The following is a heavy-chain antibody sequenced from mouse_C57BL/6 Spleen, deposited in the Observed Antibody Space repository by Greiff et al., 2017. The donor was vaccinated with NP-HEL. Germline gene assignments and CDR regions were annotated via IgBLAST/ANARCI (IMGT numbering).Heavy chain of an antibody. Sequence: QVHVKQSGAELARPGASVKMSCKASGYTFTSYTMHWVKQRPGQGLEWIGYINPSSGYTKYNQKFKDKATLTADKSSSTAYMQLSSLTSEDSAVYYCAPITTVVAYYFDYWGQGTTLTVSS. D-gene: IGHD1-1*01. CDR3: APITTVVAYYFDY. CDR2: INPSSGYT. CDR1: GYTFTSYT. V-gene: IGHV1-4*01. J-gene: IGHJ2*01.